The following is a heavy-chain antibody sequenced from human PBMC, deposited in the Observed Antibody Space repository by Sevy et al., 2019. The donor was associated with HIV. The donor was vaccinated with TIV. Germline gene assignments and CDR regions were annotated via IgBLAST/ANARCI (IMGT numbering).Heavy chain of an antibody. J-gene: IGHJ6*02. CDR3: ARAAITMVRGVKSYYGMDV. Sequence: SETLSLTCAVYGGSFSGYYWSWIRQPPGKGLEWIGEINHSGSTNYNPSLKSRVTISVDTSKNQFSLKLSSVTAADTAVYYCARAAITMVRGVKSYYGMDVWGQGTTVTVS. V-gene: IGHV4-34*01. CDR2: INHSGST. D-gene: IGHD3-10*01. CDR1: GGSFSGYY.